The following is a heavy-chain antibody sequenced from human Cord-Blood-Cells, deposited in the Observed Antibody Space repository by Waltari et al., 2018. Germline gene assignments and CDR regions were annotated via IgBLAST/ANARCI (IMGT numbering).Heavy chain of an antibody. D-gene: IGHD1-26*01. CDR2: IYYSGST. J-gene: IGHJ3*02. CDR1: GGPLTRHY. CDR3: ARDSPAVAHYSAFDI. Sequence: QVQLQESGPGLVKPSETLSLTCTVSGGPLTRHYRSWIPPPPGKGLEWIGYIYYSGSTNYNPSLKSRVTISVDTSKNQFSLKLSSVTAADTAVYYCARDSPAVAHYSAFDIWGQGTMVTVSS. V-gene: IGHV4-59*11.